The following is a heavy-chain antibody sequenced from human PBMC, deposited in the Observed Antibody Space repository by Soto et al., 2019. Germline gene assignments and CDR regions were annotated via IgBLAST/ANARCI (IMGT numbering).Heavy chain of an antibody. CDR1: GYTFTSYY. V-gene: IGHV1-46*03. Sequence: GASVKVSCKASGYTFTSYYMHWVRQAPGQGLEWMGIINPSGGSTSYAQKFQGRVTMTRDTSTSTVYMELSSLRSEDTAVYYCARGHIVVVTALNWFDPWGQGTLVTSPQ. D-gene: IGHD2-21*02. CDR2: INPSGGST. J-gene: IGHJ5*02. CDR3: ARGHIVVVTALNWFDP.